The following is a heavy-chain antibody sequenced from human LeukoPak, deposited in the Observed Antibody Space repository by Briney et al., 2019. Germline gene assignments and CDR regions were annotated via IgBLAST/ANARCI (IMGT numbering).Heavy chain of an antibody. D-gene: IGHD6-6*01. J-gene: IGHJ6*02. CDR1: GGTFISYA. V-gene: IGHV1-69*13. CDR2: IIPIFGTA. CDR3: ASAPYSSSWYYYGMDV. Sequence: GASVKVSCKASGGTFISYAISWVRQAPGQGPEWMGGIIPIFGTANYAQRFQGRVTITADESTSTAYMELSSLRSEDTAVYYCASAPYSSSWYYYGMDVWGQGTTVTVSS.